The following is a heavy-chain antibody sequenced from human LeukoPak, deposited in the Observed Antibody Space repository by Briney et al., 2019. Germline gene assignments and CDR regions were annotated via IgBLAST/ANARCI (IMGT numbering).Heavy chain of an antibody. V-gene: IGHV3-23*01. D-gene: IGHD3-10*01. CDR1: GFTFSSHG. J-gene: IGHJ4*02. CDR2: ISGRGDNT. Sequence: GGSLRLSCAASGFTFSSHGMSWVRQAPGKGLEWVATISGRGDNTDYADSVKGRFTISRDNAKHSLYLQMNSRRAEDTALYHCARGWFGELPLDYWGQGTLVTVSP. CDR3: ARGWFGELPLDY.